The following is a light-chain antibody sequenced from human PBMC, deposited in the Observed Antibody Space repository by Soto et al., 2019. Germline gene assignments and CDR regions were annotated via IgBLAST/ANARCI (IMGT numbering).Light chain of an antibody. CDR2: YDS. V-gene: IGLV3-21*04. J-gene: IGLJ2*01. Sequence: SYELTQPPSVSVAPGKTARITCGGNNIGSKSVHWYQQKPGQAPVLVIYYDSDRPSGIPERFSGSNSGNTATLTISRVEGGDEADYYCQVWDSSSDPVVFGGGTKLTVL. CDR1: NIGSKS. CDR3: QVWDSSSDPVV.